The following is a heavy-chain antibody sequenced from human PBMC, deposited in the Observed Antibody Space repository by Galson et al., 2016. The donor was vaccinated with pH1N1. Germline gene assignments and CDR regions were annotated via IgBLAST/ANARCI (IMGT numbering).Heavy chain of an antibody. CDR2: TYYRSQWYN. J-gene: IGHJ4*02. Sequence: CAISGDSVSRNSAAWNWTRQSPSRGLEWLGRTYYRSQWYNDYAVSVKSRITINPDTSKNQFSLQLNSVTPEDTAVYYCARASLGDYVGNFEYWGQGTLVTVSS. V-gene: IGHV6-1*01. D-gene: IGHD4-17*01. CDR1: GDSVSRNSAA. CDR3: ARASLGDYVGNFEY.